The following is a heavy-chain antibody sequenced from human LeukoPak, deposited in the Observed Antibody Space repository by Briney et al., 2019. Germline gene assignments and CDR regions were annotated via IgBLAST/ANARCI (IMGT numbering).Heavy chain of an antibody. D-gene: IGHD2-21*01. CDR2: IYNADNT. CDR3: AKDLIVVQPVSLDY. V-gene: IGHV3-66*01. Sequence: GGSLRLSCSASGFTVGDNYINRVRQAPGKGLEWVSFIYNADNTYCADSVKGRFSISRDNSKNTLYLQMNSLRAEDTAVYYCAKDLIVVQPVSLDYWGQGTLVTVSS. J-gene: IGHJ4*02. CDR1: GFTVGDNY.